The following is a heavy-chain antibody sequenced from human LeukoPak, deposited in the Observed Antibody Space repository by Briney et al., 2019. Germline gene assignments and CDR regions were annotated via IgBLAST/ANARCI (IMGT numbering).Heavy chain of an antibody. CDR2: INTNTGNP. V-gene: IGHV7-4-1*02. Sequence: ASVKVSCTASGYTFTTYALNWVRQAPGQGLEWKGWINTNTGNPTYAQGFTGRFVFSVDTSVSTAYLQISSLKAEDTAVYYCARGVEDTGDYWGQGTLVTVSS. D-gene: IGHD2-15*01. J-gene: IGHJ4*02. CDR1: GYTFTTYA. CDR3: ARGVEDTGDY.